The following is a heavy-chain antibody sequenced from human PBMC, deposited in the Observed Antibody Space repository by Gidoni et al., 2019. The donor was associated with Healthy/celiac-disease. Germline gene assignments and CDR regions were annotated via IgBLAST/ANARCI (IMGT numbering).Heavy chain of an antibody. V-gene: IGHV3-30*03. D-gene: IGHD4-4*01. CDR3: YSYSDNYYYMDV. CDR2: ISYDGSNK. Sequence: QVQLVESGGGVVQPGRSLRLSCAASGFTFSSYGMHWVRQAPGKGLEWVAVISYDGSNKYYADSVKGRFTISRDNSKNTLYLQMNSLRAEDTAVYYCYSYSDNYYYMDVWGKGTTVTVSS. CDR1: GFTFSSYG. J-gene: IGHJ6*03.